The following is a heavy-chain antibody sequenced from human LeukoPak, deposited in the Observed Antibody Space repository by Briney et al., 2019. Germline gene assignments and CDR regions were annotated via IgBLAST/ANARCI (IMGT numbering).Heavy chain of an antibody. CDR3: ASAYYGDYGGY. CDR1: GFTVSSNY. Sequence: GGSLRLSCAASGFTVSSNYMSWVSQAPGKGLEWVSVIYANGDAYYADSLQGRFTISRDNSKNTVYLQMNSLRAEDTAVYYCASAYYGDYGGYWGQGTLVTVSS. J-gene: IGHJ4*02. D-gene: IGHD4-17*01. V-gene: IGHV3-66*01. CDR2: IYANGDA.